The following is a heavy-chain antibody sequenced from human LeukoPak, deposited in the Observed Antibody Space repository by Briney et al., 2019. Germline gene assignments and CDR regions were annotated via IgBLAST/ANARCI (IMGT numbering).Heavy chain of an antibody. CDR2: IKEDGSEK. D-gene: IGHD6-6*01. CDR3: ARGKAALMDV. J-gene: IGHJ6*03. CDR1: RFTFSNYW. V-gene: IGHV3-7*04. Sequence: PGESLRLSCEASRFTFSNYWMNWVRQAPGKGLEWVANIKEDGSEKYYVDSVRGRFTISRDNAKNSLYLQMNSLGGDDTALYYCARGKAALMDVWGKGTTVTVSS.